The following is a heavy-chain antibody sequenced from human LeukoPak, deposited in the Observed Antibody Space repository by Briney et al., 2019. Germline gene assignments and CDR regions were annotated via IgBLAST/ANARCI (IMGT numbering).Heavy chain of an antibody. D-gene: IGHD3-16*01. CDR2: ISYDGSNK. Sequence: GGSLRLSCAASGFTFSSYAMHWVRQAPGKGLEWVAVISYDGSNKYYADSVKGRFTISRDNSRNTLYLHMDSLRAEDTAVYYCATDRGGAPFDIWGQGTMVTVSS. CDR1: GFTFSSYA. CDR3: ATDRGGAPFDI. J-gene: IGHJ3*02. V-gene: IGHV3-30-3*01.